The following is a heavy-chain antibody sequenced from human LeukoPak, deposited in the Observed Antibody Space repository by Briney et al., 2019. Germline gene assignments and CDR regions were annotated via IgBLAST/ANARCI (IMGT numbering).Heavy chain of an antibody. CDR1: SGSMNSFY. V-gene: IGHV4-4*07. D-gene: IGHD3-22*01. J-gene: IGHJ4*02. Sequence: SETLSLTCTVSSGSMNSFYWTWIRQPAGKGPEWIGRIYGTGTTNYNPSLKSRVSMSMETSKHQFSLRLTSVTAAGTAVYYCARESGLGYYESSGYFHFDTWGQGTLVTVSS. CDR3: ARESGLGYYESSGYFHFDT. CDR2: IYGTGTT.